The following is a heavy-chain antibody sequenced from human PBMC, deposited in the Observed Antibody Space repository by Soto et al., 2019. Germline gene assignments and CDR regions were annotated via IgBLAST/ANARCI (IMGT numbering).Heavy chain of an antibody. J-gene: IGHJ6*03. D-gene: IGHD3-3*01. CDR2: IIPILGIA. CDR3: ASLQMTFFGVVGAYYYMDV. Sequence: SVKVSCKASGGTFSSYTISWVRQAPGQGLEWMGRIIPILGIANYAQKFQGRVTITADKSTSTAYMELSSLRSEDTAVYYCASLQMTFFGVVGAYYYMDVWGKGTTVTVSS. V-gene: IGHV1-69*02. CDR1: GGTFSSYT.